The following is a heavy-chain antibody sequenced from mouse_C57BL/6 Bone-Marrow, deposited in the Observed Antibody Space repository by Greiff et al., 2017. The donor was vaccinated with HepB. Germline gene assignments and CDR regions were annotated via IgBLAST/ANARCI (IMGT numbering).Heavy chain of an antibody. V-gene: IGHV1-59*01. CDR1: GYTFTSYW. Sequence: VQLQQSGAELVRPGTSVKLSCKASGYTFTSYWMHWVKQRPGQGLEWIGEIDPSDSYTNYNQKFKGKSTLTVDKSSSTAYMQLSSLTSEDSAVYYCASWPDYWGQGTTLTVSS. CDR2: IDPSDSYT. CDR3: ASWPDY. J-gene: IGHJ2*01.